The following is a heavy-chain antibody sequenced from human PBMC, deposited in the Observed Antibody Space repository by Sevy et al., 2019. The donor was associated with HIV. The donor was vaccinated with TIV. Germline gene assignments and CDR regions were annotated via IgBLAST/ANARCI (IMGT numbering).Heavy chain of an antibody. CDR3: TKDEAYTVATSYYFGY. CDR1: GFTFSNYA. V-gene: IGHV3-23*01. D-gene: IGHD5-12*01. J-gene: IGHJ4*02. Sequence: GGSLRLSCAASGFTFSNYAMSWVRQAPGKGLEWVSGISDSAYNTYYADSVKGRFTISRDNSKNSLYLQMNSLRAEDTAVYYCTKDEAYTVATSYYFGYWGQGTLVTVSS. CDR2: ISDSAYNT.